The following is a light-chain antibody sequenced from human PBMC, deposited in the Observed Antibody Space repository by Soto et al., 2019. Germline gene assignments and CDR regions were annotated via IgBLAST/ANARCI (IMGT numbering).Light chain of an antibody. Sequence: QSVVSQPPSASGTPGQRVTISCSGSSSNIGRNYVYWYQQFPGTAPKLLTFKNDQRPSGVPDRFSCAKSGTSASLAISGLRSEDEADYYCAKWDDSLSGWVFGGGTKLTVL. CDR2: KND. CDR3: AKWDDSLSGWV. J-gene: IGLJ3*02. CDR1: SSNIGRNY. V-gene: IGLV1-47*01.